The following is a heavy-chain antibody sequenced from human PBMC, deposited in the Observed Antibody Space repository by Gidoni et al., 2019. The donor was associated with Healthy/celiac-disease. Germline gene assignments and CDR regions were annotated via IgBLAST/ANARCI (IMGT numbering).Heavy chain of an antibody. CDR3: ARDLYGDYFYFQH. D-gene: IGHD4-17*01. CDR2: IYWNGGST. Sequence: EVQLVESGGGVVRPGGSLRLSCAASGFTFDEYGMSLVRQAPGKGRECVSGIYWNGGSTGYSDSVKGRFTISRDNAKNSLYLQMNSLRAEDTALYYCARDLYGDYFYFQHWGQGTLVTVSS. J-gene: IGHJ1*01. V-gene: IGHV3-20*04. CDR1: GFTFDEYG.